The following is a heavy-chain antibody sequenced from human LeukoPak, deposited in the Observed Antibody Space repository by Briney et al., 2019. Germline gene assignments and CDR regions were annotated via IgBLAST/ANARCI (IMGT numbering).Heavy chain of an antibody. CDR1: GASISSYY. J-gene: IGHJ1*01. V-gene: IGHV4-59*01. CDR3: AIPYYDYVWGSYRLEYFQH. Sequence: SETLSLTCTVSGASISSYYWSWIRQPPGKGLELIGSFHYSGDTKYNPSLQSRVTMSGDTSKNQFSLMLSSVTAADTAVYYCAIPYYDYVWGSYRLEYFQHWGQGTLVTVSS. CDR2: FHYSGDT. D-gene: IGHD3-16*02.